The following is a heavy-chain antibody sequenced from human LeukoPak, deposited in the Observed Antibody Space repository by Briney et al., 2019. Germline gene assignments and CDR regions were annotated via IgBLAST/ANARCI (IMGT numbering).Heavy chain of an antibody. V-gene: IGHV3-48*02. CDR3: ARDSASGSYRHAFDI. CDR2: ISRSSSTI. D-gene: IGHD1-26*01. Sequence: GGSLRLSCAASGFTFSSYSMNWVRQAPGKGLEWVSYISRSSSTISYGDSVKGRFTISRDNAKNSLYLQMNSLRDEDTAVYYCARDSASGSYRHAFDIWGQGTMVTVSS. J-gene: IGHJ3*02. CDR1: GFTFSSYS.